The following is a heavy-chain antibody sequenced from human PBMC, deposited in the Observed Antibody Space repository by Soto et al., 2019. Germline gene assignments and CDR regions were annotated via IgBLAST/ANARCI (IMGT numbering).Heavy chain of an antibody. J-gene: IGHJ4*02. Sequence: PGASLRLSCAVSGYRFGDHWMHWVRPAPGKGLQWVSRMNRDGSETNYADSVKGRFTVSRDNARSTLHLQMNSLRAEDTAVYYCATAEVDYWGPGALVTVSS. CDR3: ATAEVDY. V-gene: IGHV3-74*01. CDR2: MNRDGSET. CDR1: GYRFGDHW.